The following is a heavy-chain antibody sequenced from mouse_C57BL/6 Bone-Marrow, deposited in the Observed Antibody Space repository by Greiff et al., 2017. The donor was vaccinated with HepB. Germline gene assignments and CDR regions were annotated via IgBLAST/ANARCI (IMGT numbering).Heavy chain of an antibody. Sequence: EVQLQHSGPELVKPGASVKISCKASGYSFTGYYMNWVKQSPEKSLEWIGEINPSTGGTTYNQKFKAKATLTVDKSSSTAYMQLKSLTSEDSAVYYCARYRIYYYGSSYAWFAYWGQGTLVTVSA. CDR1: GYSFTGYY. V-gene: IGHV1-42*01. J-gene: IGHJ3*01. CDR2: INPSTGGT. D-gene: IGHD1-1*01. CDR3: ARYRIYYYGSSYAWFAY.